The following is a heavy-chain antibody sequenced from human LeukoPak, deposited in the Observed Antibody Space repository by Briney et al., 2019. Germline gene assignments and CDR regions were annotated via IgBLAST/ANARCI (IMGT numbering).Heavy chain of an antibody. J-gene: IGHJ4*02. CDR3: ARDRRRDGFPSGDY. Sequence: GASVKVSCKASGYTFTSYGISWVRQAPGQGLEWMGWISAYNGNTNYAQKLQGRVTMTTDTPTSTAYMELRSLRSDDTAVYYCARDRRRDGFPSGDYWGQGTLVTVSS. CDR2: ISAYNGNT. V-gene: IGHV1-18*01. D-gene: IGHD5-24*01. CDR1: GYTFTSYG.